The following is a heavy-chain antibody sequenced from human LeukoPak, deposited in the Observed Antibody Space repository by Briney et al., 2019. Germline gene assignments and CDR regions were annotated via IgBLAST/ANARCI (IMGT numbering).Heavy chain of an antibody. CDR1: GGTFSSYA. CDR2: IIPIFGTA. V-gene: IGHV1-69*05. Sequence: SVKVSCKASGGTFSSYAISWVRQAPGQGLEWMGGIIPIFGTANYAQKFQGRVTITTDESTSTAYMELSSLRSEDTAVYYCAREIEMATPNPPPFDYWGQGTLVTVSS. CDR3: AREIEMATPNPPPFDY. J-gene: IGHJ4*02. D-gene: IGHD5-24*01.